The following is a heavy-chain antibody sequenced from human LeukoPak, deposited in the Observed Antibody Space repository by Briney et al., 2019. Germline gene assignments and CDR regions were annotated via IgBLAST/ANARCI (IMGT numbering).Heavy chain of an antibody. CDR2: IKQDGSDK. V-gene: IGHV3-7*01. CDR1: GFTFSNYW. J-gene: IGHJ4*02. D-gene: IGHD1-26*01. CDR3: AREGSGSYLYY. Sequence: PGGSLRLSCAASGFTFSNYWMTWVRQPPGKGLEWVANIKQDGSDKYYVDSVKGRFTISRDNAKNSLYLQMNSLRAEDTAVYYCAREGSGSYLYYWGQGTLVTVSS.